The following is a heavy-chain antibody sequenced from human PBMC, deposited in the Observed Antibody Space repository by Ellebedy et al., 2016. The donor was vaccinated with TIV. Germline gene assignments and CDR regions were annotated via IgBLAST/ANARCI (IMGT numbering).Heavy chain of an antibody. D-gene: IGHD3-3*01. J-gene: IGHJ5*02. CDR3: ARSLSLGGYYAWFDP. CDR2: ISYSGST. V-gene: IGHV4-59*01. CDR1: GDSTSAYY. Sequence: MPSETLSLTCTVSGDSTSAYYWNWIRQSPGKGLEWIACISYSGSTNYNPSLRSRVTISLDTSKKQFSLRLASVTAADMAIYYCARSLSLGGYYAWFDPWGQGTLVTVSS.